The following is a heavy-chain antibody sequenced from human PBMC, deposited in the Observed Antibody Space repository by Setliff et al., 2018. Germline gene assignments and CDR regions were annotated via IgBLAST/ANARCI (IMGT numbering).Heavy chain of an antibody. D-gene: IGHD6-6*01. Sequence: KPSETLSLTCAVYGDSLSGYYWSWIRQSPKKGLEWIGEINHSGTTNYHPSLRSRVTISVDTSKNQFSLKVTSVTAADTSVYFCARGRNVAARLLDSWGQGTLVTVSS. CDR3: ARGRNVAARLLDS. CDR2: INHSGTT. J-gene: IGHJ4*02. CDR1: GDSLSGYY. V-gene: IGHV4-34*01.